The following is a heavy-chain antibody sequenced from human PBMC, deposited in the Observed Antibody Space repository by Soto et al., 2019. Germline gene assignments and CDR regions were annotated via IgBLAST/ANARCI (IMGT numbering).Heavy chain of an antibody. Sequence: QVQLVESGGGVVQPGRSLRLSCAASGFTFSSYGMHWVRQAPGKGLEWVAVIWYDGSNKYYADSVKGRFTISRDNSKNTLYLQMNSLRAEDMAVYYCARAEIAAAGNWFDPWGQGTLVTVSS. J-gene: IGHJ5*02. D-gene: IGHD6-13*01. CDR2: IWYDGSNK. V-gene: IGHV3-33*01. CDR1: GFTFSSYG. CDR3: ARAEIAAAGNWFDP.